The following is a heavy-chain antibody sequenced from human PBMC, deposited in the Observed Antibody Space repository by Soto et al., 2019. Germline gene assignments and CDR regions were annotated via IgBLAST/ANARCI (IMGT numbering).Heavy chain of an antibody. V-gene: IGHV4-34*01. CDR1: GGSFSGYY. J-gene: IGHJ4*02. CDR2: INHSGST. Sequence: TLSLTCAVYGGSFSGYYWSWIRQPPGKGLEWIGEINHSGSTNYNPSLKSRVTISVETSKNQFSLKLSSVTAADTAVYYCASSSSIVHRPGVYWGQGTLVTVSS. CDR3: ASSSSIVHRPGVY. D-gene: IGHD6-6*01.